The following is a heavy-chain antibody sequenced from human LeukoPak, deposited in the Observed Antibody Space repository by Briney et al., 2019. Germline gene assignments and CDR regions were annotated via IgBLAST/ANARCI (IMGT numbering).Heavy chain of an antibody. CDR2: INPNSGGT. CDR1: GYTFTGYY. Sequence: ASVKVSCKASGYTFTGYYMHWVRQAPGQGLEWMGWINPNSGGTNYAQKFQGRVTMTRDTSISTAYMELSRVRSDDTAVYYCARVGVGATWFDPWGQGTLVTVSS. CDR3: ARVGVGATWFDP. D-gene: IGHD1-26*01. J-gene: IGHJ5*01. V-gene: IGHV1-2*02.